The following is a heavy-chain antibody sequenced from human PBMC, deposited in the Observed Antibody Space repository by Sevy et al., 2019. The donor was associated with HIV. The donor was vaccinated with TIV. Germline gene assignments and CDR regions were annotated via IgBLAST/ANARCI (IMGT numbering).Heavy chain of an antibody. J-gene: IGHJ6*02. D-gene: IGHD6-25*01. CDR1: GFTFRSYG. V-gene: IGHV3-33*01. Sequence: GGSLRLSCAASGFTFRSYGMHWVRQAPGKGLEWVAVIWYDGSTKYYADSVKGRFTISRDNSKNTLYLQMNSLRAEDTAIYSCAREDHHYSGGGMDVWGHGTTVTVSS. CDR2: IWYDGSTK. CDR3: AREDHHYSGGGMDV.